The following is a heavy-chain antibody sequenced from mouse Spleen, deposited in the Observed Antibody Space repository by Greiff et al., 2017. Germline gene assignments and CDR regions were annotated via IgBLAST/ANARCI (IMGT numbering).Heavy chain of an antibody. CDR3: ARLLRVLYYFDY. CDR1: GYAFSSYW. Sequence: QVQLQQSGAELVKPGASVKISCKASGYAFSSYWMNWVKQRPGKGLEWIGQLYPGDGDTNYNGKFKGKATLTADKSSSTAYMQLSSLTSEDSAVYFCARLLRVLYYFDYWGQGTTLTVSS. V-gene: IGHV1-80*01. D-gene: IGHD1-1*01. J-gene: IGHJ2*01. CDR2: LYPGDGDT.